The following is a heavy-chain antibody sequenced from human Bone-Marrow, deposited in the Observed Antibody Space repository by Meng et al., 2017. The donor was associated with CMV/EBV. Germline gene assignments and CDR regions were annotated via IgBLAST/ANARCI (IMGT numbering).Heavy chain of an antibody. CDR1: GFTFSSYG. D-gene: IGHD6-13*01. CDR2: IWYDGSNK. J-gene: IGHJ4*02. V-gene: IGHV3-33*01. Sequence: GESLKISCAASGFTFSSYGMHWVRQAPGKGLEWVAVIWYDGSNKYYADSVKGRFTISRDNSKNTLYLQMNSLRAEDTAVYYCARDGAIAAAGTGDYWGQGTLVTVPS. CDR3: ARDGAIAAAGTGDY.